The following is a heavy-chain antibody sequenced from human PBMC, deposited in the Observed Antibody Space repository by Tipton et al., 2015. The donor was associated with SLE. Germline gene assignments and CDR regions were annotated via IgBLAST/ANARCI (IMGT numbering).Heavy chain of an antibody. D-gene: IGHD4-17*01. CDR3: ARDHDGDLDY. Sequence: TLSLTCAVSGYSISSGYYWSWIRQPAGKGLEWIGYIYYSGSTNYNPSLKSRVTISVDTSKNQFSLKLSSVTAADTAVYYCARDHDGDLDYWGQGTLVTVSS. J-gene: IGHJ4*02. V-gene: IGHV4-61*10. CDR2: IYYSGST. CDR1: GYSISSGYY.